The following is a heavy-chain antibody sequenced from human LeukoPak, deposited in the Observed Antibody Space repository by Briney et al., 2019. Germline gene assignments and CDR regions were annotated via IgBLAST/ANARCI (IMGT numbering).Heavy chain of an antibody. D-gene: IGHD2-2*01. Sequence: GGSLRLSCAASGFTFSSYAMSWVRQAPGKGLEWVSAISGSGGSTYCADSVKGRFTISRDNSKNTLYLQMNSLRAEDTAVYYCAKDDHIVVVPAAHPYYGMDVWGQGTTVTVSS. CDR2: ISGSGGST. CDR3: AKDDHIVVVPAAHPYYGMDV. J-gene: IGHJ6*02. V-gene: IGHV3-23*01. CDR1: GFTFSSYA.